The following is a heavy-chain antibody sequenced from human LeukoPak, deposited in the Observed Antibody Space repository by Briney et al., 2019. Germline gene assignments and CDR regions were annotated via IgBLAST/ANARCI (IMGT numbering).Heavy chain of an antibody. V-gene: IGHV1-2*02. Sequence: ASVKVSCKASGYTFTGYYMHWVRQAPGQGLEWMGWINPNSGGTNYAQKFQGRVTITTDESTSTAYMELSSLRSEDTAVYYCALPGIAAAGSLYFDYWGQGTLVTVSS. J-gene: IGHJ4*02. CDR1: GYTFTGYY. CDR2: INPNSGGT. CDR3: ALPGIAAAGSLYFDY. D-gene: IGHD6-13*01.